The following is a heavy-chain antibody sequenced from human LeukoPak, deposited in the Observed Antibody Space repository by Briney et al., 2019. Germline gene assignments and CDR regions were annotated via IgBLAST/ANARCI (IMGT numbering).Heavy chain of an antibody. V-gene: IGHV1-2*06. CDR2: INPNSGGT. CDR3: ARVGYYESSGYYEY. Sequence: ASVKVSCTASGYTLTDYYTHWVRQAPGQGLEWMGRINPNSGGTNYAQKFQGRVTMTRDTSISTVYMELGRLRSDDTAVYYCARVGYYESSGYYEYWGQGTLVTVSS. CDR1: GYTLTDYY. D-gene: IGHD3-22*01. J-gene: IGHJ4*02.